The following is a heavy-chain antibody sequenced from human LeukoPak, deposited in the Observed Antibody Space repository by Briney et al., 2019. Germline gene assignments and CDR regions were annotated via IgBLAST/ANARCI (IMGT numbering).Heavy chain of an antibody. D-gene: IGHD2-2*01. CDR1: GGTFDSYV. V-gene: IGHV1-69*13. Sequence: ASVKVYCKASGGTFDSYVLRCMRQAPGKWLELMGGIIPIFGTANYAQKFQGRVTITADESTSTAYMELSSLRSEDTAVYYCARALLRYCSGTSCYWLDPWGQGTLVTVSS. CDR2: IIPIFGTA. J-gene: IGHJ5*02. CDR3: ARALLRYCSGTSCYWLDP.